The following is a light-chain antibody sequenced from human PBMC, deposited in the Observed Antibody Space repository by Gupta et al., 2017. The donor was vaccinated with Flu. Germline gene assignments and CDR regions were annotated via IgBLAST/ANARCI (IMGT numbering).Light chain of an antibody. Sequence: SSGHTTYTLAWYQQQPGKGPRYLMTLDSDGSHSKGDGIPDRFSGSSSGAERYLTISSLHSEDEADYYCQTWGSGRHYVFGTGTRVTVL. V-gene: IGLV4-69*01. CDR1: SGHTTYT. J-gene: IGLJ1*01. CDR3: QTWGSGRHYV. CDR2: LDSDGSH.